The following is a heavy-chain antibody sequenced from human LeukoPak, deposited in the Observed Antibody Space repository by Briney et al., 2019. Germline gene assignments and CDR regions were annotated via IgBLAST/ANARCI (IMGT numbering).Heavy chain of an antibody. CDR3: ARDRSSSWSAFDY. Sequence: PGRSLRLSCAASGYTFSCYAMHWVRQAPGKGLEWVAVISYDGSNKYYADSVKGRFTISRDNSKNTLYLQMNSLRAEDTAVYYCARDRSSSWSAFDYWGQGTLVTVSS. V-gene: IGHV3-30-3*01. CDR2: ISYDGSNK. CDR1: GYTFSCYA. J-gene: IGHJ4*02. D-gene: IGHD6-13*01.